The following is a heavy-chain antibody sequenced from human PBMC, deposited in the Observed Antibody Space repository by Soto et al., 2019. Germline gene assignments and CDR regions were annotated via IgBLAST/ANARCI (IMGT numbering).Heavy chain of an antibody. D-gene: IGHD3-16*01. V-gene: IGHV3-30*19. CDR1: GFRFKSFV. Sequence: QLQLVESGGGVVQPGTSLRLSCAASGFRFKSFVMHWVRQAPGKGLEWVAFTSYDGNNKDYGDSVKGRFTVSRDNSQNTLHLQMDFLRPEDTALYYCARWGTTGGFDLWGQGTLVSDSS. J-gene: IGHJ4*02. CDR3: ARWGTTGGFDL. CDR2: TSYDGNNK.